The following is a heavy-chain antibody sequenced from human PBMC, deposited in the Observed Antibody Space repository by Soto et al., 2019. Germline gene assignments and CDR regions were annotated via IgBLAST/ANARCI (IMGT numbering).Heavy chain of an antibody. D-gene: IGHD2-15*01. CDR2: INPDNGNT. CDR1: GYTLPRYT. Sequence: APVKVSCQASGYTLPRYTMKLGRQAPGQRLEWMGWINPDNGNTKSSQKFQDRVIITRDTSASTAYMDLSSLRSEDTAVYYCARGIAIGQLDPWGQGTLVTVSS. J-gene: IGHJ5*02. V-gene: IGHV1-3*01. CDR3: ARGIAIGQLDP.